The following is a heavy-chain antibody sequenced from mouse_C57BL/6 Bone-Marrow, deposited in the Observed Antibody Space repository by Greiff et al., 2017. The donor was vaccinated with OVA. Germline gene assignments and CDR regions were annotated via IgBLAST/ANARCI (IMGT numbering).Heavy chain of an antibody. Sequence: VQLQQSGAELARPGASVKLSCKASGYTFTSYGISWVKQRTGQGLEWIGEIYPRSGNTYYNEKFKGKATLTADKSSSTAYMELRSLTSEDSAVYYCARPHANWSWFAYWGQGTLVTVSA. CDR1: GYTFTSYG. D-gene: IGHD4-1*01. J-gene: IGHJ3*01. V-gene: IGHV1-81*01. CDR2: IYPRSGNT. CDR3: ARPHANWSWFAY.